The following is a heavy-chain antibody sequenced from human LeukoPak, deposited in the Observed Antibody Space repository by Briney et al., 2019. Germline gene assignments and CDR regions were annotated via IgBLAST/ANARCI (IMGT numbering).Heavy chain of an antibody. Sequence: PGGSLRLSCIDSGSTFSTNWMNWVRQAPGKGLEWVARMKGVGSEIYYVDSVKGRFTISRDNAEKSLYLQMNSLRDEDTGVYFCARDRGYWTFDHWGRGTQVTVSS. CDR3: ARDRGYWTFDH. V-gene: IGHV3-7*03. D-gene: IGHD1-1*01. CDR1: GSTFSTNW. CDR2: MKGVGSEI. J-gene: IGHJ4*02.